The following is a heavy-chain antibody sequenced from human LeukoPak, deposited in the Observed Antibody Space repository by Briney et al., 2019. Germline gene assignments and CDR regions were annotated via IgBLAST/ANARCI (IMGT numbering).Heavy chain of an antibody. Sequence: GGSLRLSCAASGFTSSSYATHWVRQAPGKGLEWVAVISYDGSNKYYADSVKGRFTISRDNSKNTLYLQMNSLRAEDTAVYYCARSKAVAGTLPFDYWGQGTLVTVSS. CDR1: GFTSSSYA. CDR3: ARSKAVAGTLPFDY. V-gene: IGHV3-30-3*01. D-gene: IGHD6-19*01. J-gene: IGHJ4*02. CDR2: ISYDGSNK.